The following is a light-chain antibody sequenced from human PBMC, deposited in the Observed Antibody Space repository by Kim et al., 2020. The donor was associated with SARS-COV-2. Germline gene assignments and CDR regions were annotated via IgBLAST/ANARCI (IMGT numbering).Light chain of an antibody. CDR1: NIGSKS. J-gene: IGLJ3*02. Sequence: SYELTQPPSVSVAPGKTARITCGGSNIGSKSVHWYQQKPGQAPVVVIYYDADRPSGIPERFSGSNSGNTATLTISRVAAGDEADYYCQVWDSSSDHWVFGGGTKLTVL. CDR3: QVWDSSSDHWV. CDR2: YDA. V-gene: IGLV3-21*04.